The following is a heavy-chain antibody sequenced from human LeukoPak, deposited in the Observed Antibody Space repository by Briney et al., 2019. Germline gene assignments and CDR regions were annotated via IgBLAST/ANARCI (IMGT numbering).Heavy chain of an antibody. D-gene: IGHD3-3*01. V-gene: IGHV3-7*01. J-gene: IGHJ6*03. CDR1: EFSVGSNY. CDR3: MRWSHDSGYYYMDV. Sequence: GGSLRLSCAASEFSVGSNYMTWVRQAPGKGLEWVANIKQDGGERYYVDSVKGRFTISRDNAKNSLYLEMNSLRAEDTAVYYCMRWSHDSGYYYMDVWGKGTTVTVSS. CDR2: IKQDGGER.